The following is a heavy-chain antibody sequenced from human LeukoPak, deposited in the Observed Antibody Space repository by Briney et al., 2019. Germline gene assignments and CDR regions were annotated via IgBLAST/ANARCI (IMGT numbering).Heavy chain of an antibody. CDR1: GYSFTSYW. CDR3: ASTYGGYGDYLYYFDY. V-gene: IGHV5-51*03. Sequence: KPGESLKISCKGSGYSFTSYWIGWVRQMPGKGLEWMGIIYPGDSDTRYSPSFQGQVTISADKFISTAYLQWSSLKASDTAMYYCASTYGGYGDYLYYFDYWGQGTLVTVSS. CDR2: IYPGDSDT. J-gene: IGHJ4*02. D-gene: IGHD4-17*01.